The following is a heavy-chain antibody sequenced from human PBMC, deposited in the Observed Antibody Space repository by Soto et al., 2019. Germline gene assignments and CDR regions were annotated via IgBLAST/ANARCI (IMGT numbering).Heavy chain of an antibody. CDR3: ARIVQKDGGLLSNYYYGLDV. J-gene: IGHJ6*02. V-gene: IGHV4-61*01. CDR1: GGSVSSGYYY. D-gene: IGHD3-10*01. CDR2: IDYSGST. Sequence: PSETLSLTCTVSGGSVSSGYYYWSWIRQPPGKGLEWLGYIDYSGSTNYNPSLKSRVTVSVDTSKNQFSPKLSSVTAADTAVYYCARIVQKDGGLLSNYYYGLDVWGQGTTVTVSS.